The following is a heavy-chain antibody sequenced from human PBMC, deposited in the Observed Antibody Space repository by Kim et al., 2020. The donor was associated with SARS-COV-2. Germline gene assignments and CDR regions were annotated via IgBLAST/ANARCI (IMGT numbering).Heavy chain of an antibody. CDR2: SNK. J-gene: IGHJ4*02. Sequence: SNKYYADSVKCRFTISRDNSKNTLYLQMNSLRAEDTAVDYCAKIAAAPDYWGQGTLVTVSS. D-gene: IGHD6-13*01. V-gene: IGHV3-30*01. CDR3: AKIAAAPDY.